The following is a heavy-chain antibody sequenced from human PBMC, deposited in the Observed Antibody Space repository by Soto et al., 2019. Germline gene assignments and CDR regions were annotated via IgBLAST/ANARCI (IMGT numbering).Heavy chain of an antibody. V-gene: IGHV3-23*01. CDR1: GFTFGNYA. D-gene: IGHD2-15*01. CDR3: VRQQYDILVDP. CDR2: ISGSGGGT. J-gene: IGHJ5*02. Sequence: GGSLRLSCAASGFTFGNYAMTWVRQAPGKGLECVSRISGSGGGTYYADSAKGRFTISRDNGKSSLYLQMDSLRAEDTALYYCVRQQYDILVDPWGQGTLVTVSS.